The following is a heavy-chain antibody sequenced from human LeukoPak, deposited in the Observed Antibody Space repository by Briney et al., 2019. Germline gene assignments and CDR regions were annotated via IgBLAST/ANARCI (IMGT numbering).Heavy chain of an antibody. J-gene: IGHJ3*02. CDR1: GYTFTSYG. V-gene: IGHV1-46*01. Sequence: ASVKVSCKASGYTFTSYGISWVRQAPGQGLEWMGIINPSGGSTSYAQKFQGRVTMTRDMSTSTVYMELSSLRSEDTAVYYCARDFGSYHRHAFDIWGQGTMVTVSS. D-gene: IGHD1-26*01. CDR2: INPSGGST. CDR3: ARDFGSYHRHAFDI.